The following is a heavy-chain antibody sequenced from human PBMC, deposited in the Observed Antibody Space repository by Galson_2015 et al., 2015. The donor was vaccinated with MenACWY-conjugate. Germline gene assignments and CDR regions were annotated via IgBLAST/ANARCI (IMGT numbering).Heavy chain of an antibody. CDR2: ITASGDDT. Sequence: SLRLSCAASGFAFASYAMTWVRHAPGKGLQWVSSITASGDDTTYADSVKGRLTISRDNSKNMLYLQLNSLRAEDTAIYFCAKVKWMQLWSTYDYWGQGTLVTVSS. CDR1: GFAFASYA. D-gene: IGHD5-18*01. CDR3: AKVKWMQLWSTYDY. V-gene: IGHV3-23*01. J-gene: IGHJ4*02.